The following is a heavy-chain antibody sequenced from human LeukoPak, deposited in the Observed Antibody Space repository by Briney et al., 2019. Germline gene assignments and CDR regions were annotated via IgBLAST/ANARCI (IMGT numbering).Heavy chain of an antibody. CDR2: VSSSSSQI. J-gene: IGHJ4*02. D-gene: IGHD6-13*01. Sequence: GGSLRLSCAVSGFTFRSYGMNWVRQAPGKGLEWVSSVSSSSSQIYYADSVKGRFTISRDNAKNSLYLQMNSLRAEDTAVYYCARETYSSSWKTFDYWGQGTLVTVSS. CDR3: ARETYSSSWKTFDY. V-gene: IGHV3-21*01. CDR1: GFTFRSYG.